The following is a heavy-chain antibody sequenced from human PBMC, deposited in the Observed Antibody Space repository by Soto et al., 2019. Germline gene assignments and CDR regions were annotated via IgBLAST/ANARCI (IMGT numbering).Heavy chain of an antibody. D-gene: IGHD7-27*01. V-gene: IGHV4-59*08. CDR3: ARLLGSRPRLGISPSYYYMDV. CDR1: GGSISSYY. Sequence: SETLSLTCTVSGGSISSYYWSWIRQPPGKGLEWIGYIYYSGSTNYNPSLKSRVTISVDTSKNQFSLKLSSVTAADTAVYYCARLLGSRPRLGISPSYYYMDVWGKGTTVTVSS. CDR2: IYYSGST. J-gene: IGHJ6*03.